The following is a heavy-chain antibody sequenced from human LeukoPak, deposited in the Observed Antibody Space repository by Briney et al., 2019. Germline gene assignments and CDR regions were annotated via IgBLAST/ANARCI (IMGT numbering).Heavy chain of an antibody. V-gene: IGHV1-2*02. J-gene: IGHJ6*03. Sequence: ASVKVSCKGSGYTFTGYYMHWVRQAPGQGLEWMGWINPNSGGTNYAQKFLGRVTMTRDTSISTAYMELSRLRSDDTAVYYCATKGGSDTAMVYYYYYMDVWGKGTTVTVSS. D-gene: IGHD5-18*01. CDR2: INPNSGGT. CDR3: ATKGGSDTAMVYYYYYMDV. CDR1: GYTFTGYY.